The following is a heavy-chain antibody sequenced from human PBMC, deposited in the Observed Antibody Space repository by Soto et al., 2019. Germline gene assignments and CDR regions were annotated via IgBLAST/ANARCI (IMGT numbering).Heavy chain of an antibody. J-gene: IGHJ6*02. Sequence: SVKVSCKASGGTFSSYAISWVRQAPGQGLEWMGGIIPIFGTANYAQKFQGRVTITADESTSTAYMELSSLISEDTAVYYCAREKSYAAGTTYYYGMDVWGQGTTVTVSS. D-gene: IGHD6-13*01. V-gene: IGHV1-69*13. CDR1: GGTFSSYA. CDR2: IIPIFGTA. CDR3: AREKSYAAGTTYYYGMDV.